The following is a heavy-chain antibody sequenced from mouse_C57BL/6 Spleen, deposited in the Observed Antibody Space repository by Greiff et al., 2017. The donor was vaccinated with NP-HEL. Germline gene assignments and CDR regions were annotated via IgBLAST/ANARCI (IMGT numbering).Heavy chain of an antibody. CDR3: VRHGGGYDDYAMDY. CDR2: IRSKSNNYAT. V-gene: IGHV10-1*01. J-gene: IGHJ4*01. Sequence: EVMLVESGGGLVQPKGSLKLSCAASGFSFNTYAMNWVRQAPGKGLEWVARIRSKSNNYATYYADSVKDRFTISRDDSESMLYLQMNNLKTEDTAMYYCVRHGGGYDDYAMDYWGQGTSVTVSS. CDR1: GFSFNTYA. D-gene: IGHD2-2*01.